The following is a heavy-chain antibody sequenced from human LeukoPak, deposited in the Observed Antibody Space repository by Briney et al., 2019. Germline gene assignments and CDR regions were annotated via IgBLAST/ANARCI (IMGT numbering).Heavy chain of an antibody. J-gene: IGHJ3*02. CDR2: IYNSANT. Sequence: PSETLSLTCTVSGDSISSSSYCWDWIRQPPGKGLEWIGNIYNSANTHYNPSLKTRITMSVATSKNQFSLKLNSVTAADTGIYYCARHSRSAYTGYENAFDIWGQGTMVTVSS. V-gene: IGHV4-39*01. CDR1: GDSISSSSYC. CDR3: ARHSRSAYTGYENAFDI. D-gene: IGHD5-12*01.